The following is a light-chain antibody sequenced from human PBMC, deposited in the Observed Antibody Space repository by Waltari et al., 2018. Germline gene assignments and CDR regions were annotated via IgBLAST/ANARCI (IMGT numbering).Light chain of an antibody. V-gene: IGKV3-20*01. J-gene: IGKJ2*01. CDR3: QQYGSSPPYT. CDR1: QSVSSSY. CDR2: GAS. Sequence: EIVLTQSPGTLSLSPGERVTLSCRASQSVSSSYLAWYQPKPGQAPRPPTYGASSRATGIADRFSGSGSGTDFTLTISRLEPEDFAVYYCQQYGSSPPYTFGQGTKLEIK.